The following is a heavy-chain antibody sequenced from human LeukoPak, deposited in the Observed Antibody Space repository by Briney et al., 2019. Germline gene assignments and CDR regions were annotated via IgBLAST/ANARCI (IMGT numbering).Heavy chain of an antibody. CDR1: GFTSSTYD. Sequence: GGSLRLSWAASGFTSSTYDIHWVRQARGKGLEWVPSIGTAGDTYYAGSVRGRFTISRENVKNAFYLQMNSLRPGDTAVYYCARGPVVGITGTKGHFDYWGHGTLVTVSS. CDR3: ARGPVVGITGTKGHFDY. J-gene: IGHJ4*01. D-gene: IGHD1-7*01. V-gene: IGHV3-13*01. CDR2: IGTAGDT.